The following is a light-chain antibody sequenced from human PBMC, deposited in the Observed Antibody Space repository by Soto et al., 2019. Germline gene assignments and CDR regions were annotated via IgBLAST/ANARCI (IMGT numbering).Light chain of an antibody. Sequence: QSALTQPPSASGSPGQSVTIACTGTSSDIGNYNFVTWYQHHPGKAPKLMIYEVSKRPSGVPDRFSGSKSGNTASLTVSGLQAEDEADYYCSSYAGSNVVFGGGTKLTV. V-gene: IGLV2-8*01. CDR3: SSYAGSNVV. CDR2: EVS. CDR1: SSDIGNYNF. J-gene: IGLJ2*01.